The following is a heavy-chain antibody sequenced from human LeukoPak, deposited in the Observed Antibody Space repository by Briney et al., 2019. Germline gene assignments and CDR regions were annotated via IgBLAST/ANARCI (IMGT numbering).Heavy chain of an antibody. CDR3: ASTYCSSTSCPLNFDY. CDR2: IYYSGST. Sequence: SETLSLTCTVSGGSISSYYWSWIRQPPGKGLEWIGYIYYSGSTNYNPSLKSRVTISVDTSKNQSSLKLSSVTAADTAVYYCASTYCSSTSCPLNFDYWGQGTLVTVSS. V-gene: IGHV4-59*01. CDR1: GGSISSYY. D-gene: IGHD2-2*01. J-gene: IGHJ4*02.